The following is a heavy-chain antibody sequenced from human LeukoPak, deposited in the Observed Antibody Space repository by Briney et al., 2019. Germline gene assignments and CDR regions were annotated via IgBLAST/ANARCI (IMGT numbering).Heavy chain of an antibody. V-gene: IGHV3-74*01. CDR2: INGGGSSA. J-gene: IGHJ6*02. CDR3: ARGNYYNMDV. CDR1: AFTFNTFW. Sequence: GGSLRLSCSASAFTFNTFWMHWVRQAPGKGLVWVSRINGGGSSADYADSVKGRFTISRDNAKNTLYLQMNSLRAEDTAVYYCARGNYYNMDVWGQGTTVTVSS.